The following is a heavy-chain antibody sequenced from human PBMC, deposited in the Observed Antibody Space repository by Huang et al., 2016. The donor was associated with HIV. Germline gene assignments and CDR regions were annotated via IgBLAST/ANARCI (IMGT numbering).Heavy chain of an antibody. D-gene: IGHD6-6*01. CDR2: VHPKRGGT. CDR3: ARDWSFGSSTSPAD. V-gene: IGHV1-2*02. CDR1: GYTFTDSN. Sequence: QVQLVQSGAEVKNPGAAVRVSCMASGYTFTDSNIHWVRQAPGQGLEWMGWVHPKRGGTNYAQRFEGRVNMTRDTTISTVHMDLRRIQPDDTAVYFCARDWSFGSSTSPADWGQGTLVTVSS. J-gene: IGHJ4*02.